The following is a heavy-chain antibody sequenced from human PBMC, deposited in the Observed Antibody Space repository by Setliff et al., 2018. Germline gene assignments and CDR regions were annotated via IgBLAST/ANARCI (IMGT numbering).Heavy chain of an antibody. CDR1: GFTFSNYA. Sequence: GGSLRLSCVASGFTFSNYAMAWVRQAPGKGLEWVSAISGSGDSTYYADSVKGRFTISRDNSKNTLYLQLNSLRAEDTAIYYCAKGGMVATYWTYWYFDLWGRGALVTVSS. J-gene: IGHJ2*01. CDR3: AKGGMVATYWTYWYFDL. CDR2: ISGSGDST. V-gene: IGHV3-23*01. D-gene: IGHD5-12*01.